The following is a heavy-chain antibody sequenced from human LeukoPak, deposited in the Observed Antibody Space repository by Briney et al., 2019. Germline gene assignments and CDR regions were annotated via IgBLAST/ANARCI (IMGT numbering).Heavy chain of an antibody. Sequence: SETLSLTCTVSGGSISSGGYFWSWIRQHPGKGLEWIGFIYYSGSTYYNPSFKSRVTISVETSKNQFSLRLSSVTAADTAVYYCARLGAGPTYYDFWSGYSSFYFDYWGQGTLVTVSS. V-gene: IGHV4-31*03. CDR2: IYYSGST. CDR1: GGSISSGGYF. J-gene: IGHJ4*02. CDR3: ARLGAGPTYYDFWSGYSSFYFDY. D-gene: IGHD3-3*01.